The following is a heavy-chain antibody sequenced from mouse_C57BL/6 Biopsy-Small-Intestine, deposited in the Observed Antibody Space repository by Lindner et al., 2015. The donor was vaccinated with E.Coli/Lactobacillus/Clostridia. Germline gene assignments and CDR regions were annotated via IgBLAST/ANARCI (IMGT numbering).Heavy chain of an antibody. J-gene: IGHJ1*01. D-gene: IGHD2-1*01. CDR3: ARDPRKFVDGNSLGAFDI. CDR1: GGTFSSYG. Sequence: SVKVSCKASGGTFSSYGISWVRQAPGQGLEWMGRIIPSLGIANYAQKFQGRVTITADKSTSTAYMELSSLRSEDTAVYYCARDPRKFVDGNSLGAFDIWGQGTMVTVSS. V-gene: IGHV1-81*01. CDR2: IIPSLGIA.